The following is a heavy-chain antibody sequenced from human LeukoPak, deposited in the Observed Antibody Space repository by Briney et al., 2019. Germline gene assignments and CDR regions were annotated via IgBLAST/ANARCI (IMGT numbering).Heavy chain of an antibody. CDR2: IYYSGST. CDR1: GGSISSYY. Sequence: SETLSLTCTVSGGSISSYYWSWIRQPPGKGLEWIGYIYYSGSTNYNPSLKSRVTISVDTSKNQFSLKLSSVTAADTAVYYCAREDFRYNWFDPWGQGTLVTVSS. CDR3: AREDFRYNWFDP. V-gene: IGHV4-59*01. D-gene: IGHD3-3*01. J-gene: IGHJ5*02.